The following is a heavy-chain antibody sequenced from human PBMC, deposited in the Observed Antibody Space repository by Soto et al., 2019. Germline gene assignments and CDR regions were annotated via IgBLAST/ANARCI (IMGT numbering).Heavy chain of an antibody. CDR1: GGSTSTYY. CDR3: ARIGFGEFGNWFDP. V-gene: IGHV4-59*01. CDR2: IDYSGSP. D-gene: IGHD3-10*01. J-gene: IGHJ5*02. Sequence: PSGSLCHNCTVSGGSTSTYYSTWIRQPPAKGLPWVGTIDYSGSPNYNPSLKSRVTISADTSKNQFSLKLSYVTAADTAVYYCARIGFGEFGNWFDPWGQGNRCTV.